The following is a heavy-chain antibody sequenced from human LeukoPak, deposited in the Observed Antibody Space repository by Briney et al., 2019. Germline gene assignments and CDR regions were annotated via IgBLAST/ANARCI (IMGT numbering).Heavy chain of an antibody. CDR1: GYSFTTHW. D-gene: IGHD2-15*01. Sequence: GESLQISCTGSGYSFTTHWIAWVRQMPGQGLEWMGIIYPGDSEIKYSPSFQGQVTISAHKSISTAYLQWSSLQAADTAMYYCTRLASRRDPDKTSGQAYFDIWGQGTLVTVSS. J-gene: IGHJ4*02. CDR2: IYPGDSEI. CDR3: TRLASRRDPDKTSGQAYFDI. V-gene: IGHV5-51*01.